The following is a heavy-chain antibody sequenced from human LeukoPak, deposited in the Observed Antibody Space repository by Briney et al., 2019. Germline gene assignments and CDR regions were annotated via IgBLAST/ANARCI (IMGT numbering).Heavy chain of an antibody. CDR1: GGSISSGGYY. CDR2: IYYSGST. CDR3: ARASGWYTITLYNWFDP. D-gene: IGHD6-19*01. V-gene: IGHV4-39*01. Sequence: PSETLSLTCTVSGGSISSGGYYWSWIRQPPGKGLEWIGSIYYSGSTYYNPSLKSRVTISVDTSKNQFSLKLSSVTAADTAVYYCARASGWYTITLYNWFDPWGQGTLVTVSS. J-gene: IGHJ5*02.